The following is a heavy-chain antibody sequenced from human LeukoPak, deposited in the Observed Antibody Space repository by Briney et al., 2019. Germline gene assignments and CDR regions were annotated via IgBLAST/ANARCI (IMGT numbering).Heavy chain of an antibody. CDR3: AKDGRFGDFDH. D-gene: IGHD3-16*01. J-gene: IGHJ4*02. V-gene: IGHV3-23*01. CDR1: GFAFSSFA. CDR2: INGGGNTT. Sequence: GGSLRLSCAASGFAFSSFAMGWVRQSPGKGLEWLSTINGGGNTTFCADSVKGRFTISRDNSKNTLFLHMNGLRVEDTALYYCAKDGRFGDFDHWGQGTLVAVSS.